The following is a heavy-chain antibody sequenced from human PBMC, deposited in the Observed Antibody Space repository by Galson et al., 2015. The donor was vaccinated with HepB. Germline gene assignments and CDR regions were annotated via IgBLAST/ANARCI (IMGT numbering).Heavy chain of an antibody. D-gene: IGHD3-10*01. CDR3: ARGARGASFDY. Sequence: SLRLSCAASGFTFSSYAMHWVRQAPGKGLEYVSAISSNGGSTYYANSVKGRFTISRDNSKNTLYLQMGSLRAEDMAVYYCARGARGASFDYWGQGTLVTVSS. CDR2: ISSNGGST. J-gene: IGHJ4*02. V-gene: IGHV3-64*01. CDR1: GFTFSSYA.